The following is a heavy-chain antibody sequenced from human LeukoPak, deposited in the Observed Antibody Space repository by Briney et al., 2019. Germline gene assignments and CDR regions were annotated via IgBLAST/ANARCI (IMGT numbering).Heavy chain of an antibody. J-gene: IGHJ4*02. D-gene: IGHD6-19*01. Sequence: GGSLRLSCAASGFTFSSYSMNWVRQAPGKGLEWVSSISSSSSYIYYADSVKGRFTISRHNAKNSLYLQMNSLRAEDTAVYYCARGGFVIGIAVAAYFDYWGQGTLVTVSS. CDR2: ISSSSSYI. V-gene: IGHV3-21*01. CDR3: ARGGFVIGIAVAAYFDY. CDR1: GFTFSSYS.